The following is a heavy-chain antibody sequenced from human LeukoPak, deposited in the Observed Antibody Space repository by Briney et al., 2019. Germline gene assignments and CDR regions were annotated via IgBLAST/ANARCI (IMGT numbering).Heavy chain of an antibody. CDR2: MSVSGGTT. CDR3: ARLGSCSSPRCLPDY. J-gene: IGHJ4*02. D-gene: IGHD2-2*01. V-gene: IGHV3-23*01. CDR1: GFTFRDYA. Sequence: PGGSLRLSCAASGFTFRDYAMNWVRQAPGKGLEWVSGMSVSGGTTYYADSVKGRFTISRDNSKNTLNLQMNSLRAEDTAVYYCARLGSCSSPRCLPDYWGQGTLVTVSS.